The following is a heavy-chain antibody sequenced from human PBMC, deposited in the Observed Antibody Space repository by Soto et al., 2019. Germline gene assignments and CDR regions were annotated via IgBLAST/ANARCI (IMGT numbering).Heavy chain of an antibody. V-gene: IGHV1-69*13. CDR1: GGTFSSYA. D-gene: IGHD6-6*01. Sequence: GASVKVSCKASGGTFSSYAISWVRQAPGQGLEWMGGIIPIFGTANYAQKFQGRVTITADESTSTAYMGLSSLRSEDTAVYYCARPIAAHAWGHYYYYYGMDVWGQGTTVTVSS. CDR2: IIPIFGTA. J-gene: IGHJ6*02. CDR3: ARPIAAHAWGHYYYYYGMDV.